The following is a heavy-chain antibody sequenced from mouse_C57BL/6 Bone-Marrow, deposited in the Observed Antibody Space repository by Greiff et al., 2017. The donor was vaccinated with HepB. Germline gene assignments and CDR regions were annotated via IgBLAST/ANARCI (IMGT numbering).Heavy chain of an antibody. J-gene: IGHJ4*01. CDR2: IDPENGDT. D-gene: IGHD2-2*01. CDR3: TTSSMVPTIYYAMDY. V-gene: IGHV14-4*01. Sequence: VQLKQSGAELVRPGASVKLSCTASGFNIKDDYMHWVKQRPEQGLEWIGWIDPENGDTEYASKFQGKATITADTSSNTAYLQLSSLTSEDTAVYYCTTSSMVPTIYYAMDYWGQGTSVTVSS. CDR1: GFNIKDDY.